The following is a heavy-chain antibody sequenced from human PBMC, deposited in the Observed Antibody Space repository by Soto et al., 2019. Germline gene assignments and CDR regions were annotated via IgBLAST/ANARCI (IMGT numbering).Heavy chain of an antibody. CDR1: GGSITTGGYY. D-gene: IGHD1-1*01. CDR3: ARRRTERHNWFDP. V-gene: IGHV4-61*08. CDR2: RYYSEST. Sequence: SETLSLTCTVSGGSITTGGYYWSWIRQLPGKGLEWIGHRYYSESTNYNPSLKNRVTISRDTSKNQVFLRLTSVTAADTAMYYCARRRTERHNWFDPWGQGTLVTVSS. J-gene: IGHJ5*02.